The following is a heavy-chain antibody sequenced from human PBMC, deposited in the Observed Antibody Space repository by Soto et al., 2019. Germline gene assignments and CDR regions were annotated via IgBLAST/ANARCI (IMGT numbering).Heavy chain of an antibody. V-gene: IGHV3-23*01. Sequence: GGSLSLSCAASGFPFSAFAMSWVRQAPGKGLEWVSTISEGGGTPFYADSVKGRFTISRDNSKNTLHLQMTTLRAEDTAVYFCAKRNRYYFDSWGQGSLVTVSS. CDR2: ISEGGGTP. CDR3: AKRNRYYFDS. J-gene: IGHJ4*02. CDR1: GFPFSAFA.